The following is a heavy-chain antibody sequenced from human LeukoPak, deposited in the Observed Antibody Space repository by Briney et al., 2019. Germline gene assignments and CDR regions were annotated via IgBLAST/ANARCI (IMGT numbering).Heavy chain of an antibody. CDR1: GCTFTSYG. J-gene: IGHJ4*02. CDR3: ARTSCGGDCSFDY. V-gene: IGHV1-18*01. Sequence: ASVKVSCKASGCTFTSYGISWVRQAPGQGLEWMGWISAYNGNTNYAQKFQGRVTITADESTSTAYMELSSLRSEDTAVYYCARTSCGGDCSFDYWGQGTLVTVSS. CDR2: ISAYNGNT. D-gene: IGHD2-21*02.